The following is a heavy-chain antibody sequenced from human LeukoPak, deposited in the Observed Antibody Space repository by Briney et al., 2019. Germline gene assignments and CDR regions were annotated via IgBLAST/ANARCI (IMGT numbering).Heavy chain of an antibody. Sequence: PSETLSLTCAVSGGSIGSGGYSWSWIRQPPGKGLEWIGYIYHSGSTYYNPSLKSRVTISVDRFKNQFSLKLSSVTAADTAVYYCARGPYYYGSGSYSPYYFDYWGQGTLVTVSS. D-gene: IGHD3-10*01. CDR3: ARGPYYYGSGSYSPYYFDY. V-gene: IGHV4-30-2*01. CDR2: IYHSGST. J-gene: IGHJ4*02. CDR1: GGSIGSGGYS.